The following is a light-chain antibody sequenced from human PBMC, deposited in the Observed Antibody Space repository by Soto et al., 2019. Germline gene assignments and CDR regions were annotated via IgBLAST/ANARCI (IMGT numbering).Light chain of an antibody. CDR3: QQYGSLPIT. V-gene: IGKV3-20*01. Sequence: TQSPSSLSASVGDRVTITCRASQSISSYLAWYQQKPGQAPRLLIYGASSRATGIPDRFSGSGSGTDFTLAISRVEPEDFAVYYCQQYGSLPITFGQGTRLEIK. CDR1: QSISSY. J-gene: IGKJ5*01. CDR2: GAS.